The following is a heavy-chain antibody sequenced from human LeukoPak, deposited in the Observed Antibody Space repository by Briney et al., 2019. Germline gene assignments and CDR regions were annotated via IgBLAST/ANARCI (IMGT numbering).Heavy chain of an antibody. CDR2: INHSGST. D-gene: IGHD3-10*01. V-gene: IGHV4-39*07. CDR1: GGSISSSSYY. Sequence: PSETLSLTCTVSGGSISSSSYYWGWIRQPPGKGLEWIGEINHSGSTNYNPSLKSRVTISVDTSKNQFSLKLSSVTAADTAVYYCARADYYYYGSGSYQSWGQGTLVTVSS. CDR3: ARADYYYYGSGSYQS. J-gene: IGHJ4*02.